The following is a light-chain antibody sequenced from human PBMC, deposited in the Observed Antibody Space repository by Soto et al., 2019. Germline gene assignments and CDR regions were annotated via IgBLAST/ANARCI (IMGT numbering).Light chain of an antibody. V-gene: IGLV2-14*03. CDR3: TSLTTSTTMI. CDR2: DVN. CDR1: SSEIGAYNF. J-gene: IGLJ2*01. Sequence: QSVLTQPASVSGSPGQSITISCTGTSSEIGAYNFVSWYQQHPGKAPKLMLYDVNIRPSGVSNRFSGSKSGNTASLTISGIQAEDEADYYCTSLTTSTTMIFGGGTKLTVL.